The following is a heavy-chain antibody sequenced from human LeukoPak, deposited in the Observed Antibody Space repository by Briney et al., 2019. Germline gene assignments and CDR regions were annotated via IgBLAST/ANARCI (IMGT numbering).Heavy chain of an antibody. D-gene: IGHD7-27*01. CDR3: ARDYTGGWNDY. Sequence: GGSLRLSCAASGFTFSNYEINWVRQAPGKGLEWVSYISSSATAMYYADSVKGRFTISRDNAKNLVFLQMNSLRAEDTAVYYCARDYTGGWNDYWGQGTLVTVSS. V-gene: IGHV3-48*03. CDR2: ISSSATAM. J-gene: IGHJ4*02. CDR1: GFTFSNYE.